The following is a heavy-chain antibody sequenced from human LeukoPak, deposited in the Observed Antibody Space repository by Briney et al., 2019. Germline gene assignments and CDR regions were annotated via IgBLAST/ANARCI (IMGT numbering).Heavy chain of an antibody. CDR1: GDIVSSNSAA. Sequence: SQTLSLTCAISGDIVSSNSAAWNWIRQSPSRGLEWLGRTYYRSKLYNDYAVSVKSRITINPDTSRNQFSLQLNSVTPEDTAVYYCARSGGQQWLVLFDYWGQGTLVTVSS. J-gene: IGHJ4*02. V-gene: IGHV6-1*01. CDR3: ARSGGQQWLVLFDY. CDR2: TYYRSKLYN. D-gene: IGHD6-19*01.